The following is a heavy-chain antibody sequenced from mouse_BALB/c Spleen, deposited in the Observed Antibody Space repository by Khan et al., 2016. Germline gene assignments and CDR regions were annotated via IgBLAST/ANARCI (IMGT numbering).Heavy chain of an antibody. Sequence: EVQLQESGPGLVKPSQSPSLTCTVTGYSITSGYGWNWIRQFPGNKLEWMGYISYSGSTNYNPSLKSRISITRDTSKNQFFLQLNSVTTEDRATYFCARTARIKYWGQGTTLTVSS. CDR1: GYSITSGYG. CDR2: ISYSGST. J-gene: IGHJ2*01. CDR3: ARTARIKY. V-gene: IGHV3-2*02. D-gene: IGHD1-2*01.